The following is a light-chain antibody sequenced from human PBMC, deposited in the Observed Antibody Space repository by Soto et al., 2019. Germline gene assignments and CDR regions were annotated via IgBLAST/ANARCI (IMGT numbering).Light chain of an antibody. CDR1: SGSIASNY. CDR3: QSYGGNTLPV. J-gene: IGLJ7*01. CDR2: EDK. Sequence: NFMLTQPHSVSESPGKTVTISCTGSSGSIASNYVQWYQQRPGSAPTNVIYEDKKRPSGVPDRFSGSIDSSSNSASLTISGLKTEDEADYYCQSYGGNTLPVFGGGTQLTVL. V-gene: IGLV6-57*02.